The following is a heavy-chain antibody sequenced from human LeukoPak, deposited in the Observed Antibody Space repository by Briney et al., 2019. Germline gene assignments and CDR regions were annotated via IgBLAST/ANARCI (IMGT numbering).Heavy chain of an antibody. CDR2: ISGSGATT. CDR3: AKRGAEVGATIAPGDY. J-gene: IGHJ4*02. CDR1: GFTFSSYA. D-gene: IGHD1-26*01. Sequence: GGSLRLFCAASGFTFSSYAMSWVRQAPGKGLEWVSAISGSGATTYYADSVKGRFTISRDFSKNTLYLQMNSLRAEDTAVYYCAKRGAEVGATIAPGDYWGQGTLVTVSS. V-gene: IGHV3-23*01.